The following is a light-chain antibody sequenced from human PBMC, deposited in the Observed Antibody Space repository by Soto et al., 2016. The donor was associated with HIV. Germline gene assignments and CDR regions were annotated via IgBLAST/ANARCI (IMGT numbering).Light chain of an antibody. Sequence: DIQVTQSPSSLSASVGDRVTITCRTSQSISTYLNWYQQKPGKAPYLLIYAASTLESGVPSRFSGSGSETHFTLTISTLQPEDFGIYYCQQYYSSAALSFGGGTKVEIK. J-gene: IGKJ4*01. CDR2: AAS. CDR3: QQYYSSAALS. V-gene: IGKV1-39*01. CDR1: QSISTY.